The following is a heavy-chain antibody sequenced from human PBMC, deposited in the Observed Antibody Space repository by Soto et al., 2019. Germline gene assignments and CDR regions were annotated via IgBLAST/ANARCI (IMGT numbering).Heavy chain of an antibody. CDR2: INTDGSST. CDR3: ARSPGGYDID. V-gene: IGHV3-74*01. Sequence: EVQLVESGGTLVQPGGSLRLSCADSGFSFSSYWMHWVRQGPGKGLVWVARINTDGSSTNYADSVKGRFTISRDNAKNTLYLQMNSLRAEDTAVYYCARSPGGYDIDWGQGTMVTVSS. J-gene: IGHJ3*01. CDR1: GFSFSSYW. D-gene: IGHD3-9*01.